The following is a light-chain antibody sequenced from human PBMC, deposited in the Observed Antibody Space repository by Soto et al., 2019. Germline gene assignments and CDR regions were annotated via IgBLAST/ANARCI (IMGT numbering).Light chain of an antibody. CDR3: NSYTSSSTYV. CDR1: RSYVGGFNY. V-gene: IGLV2-14*03. CDR2: DVT. J-gene: IGLJ1*01. Sequence: QSCPAQPAPLSWGPGQSITISCTGTRSYVGGFNYVSWYQQHPGKAPKLMIYDVTNRPSGVSYRFSGSKSGNTASLTISGLQAEDEADYYCNSYTSSSTYVFGTGTKVTVL.